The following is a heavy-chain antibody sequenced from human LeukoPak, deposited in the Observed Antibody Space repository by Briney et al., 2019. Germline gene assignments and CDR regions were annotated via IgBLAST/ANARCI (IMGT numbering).Heavy chain of an antibody. V-gene: IGHV4-39*01. D-gene: IGHD3-16*01. CDR3: ARQYIGVWGSYAPYYFDY. CDR2: IYYSGST. J-gene: IGHJ4*02. Sequence: SEXLSLTCTVSGGSISSSSYYWGWIRQPPGKGLEWIGSIYYSGSTYYNPSLKSRFTISVDTSKNQFSLKLSSVTAADTPVYYCARQYIGVWGSYAPYYFDYWGQGTLVTVSS. CDR1: GGSISSSSYY.